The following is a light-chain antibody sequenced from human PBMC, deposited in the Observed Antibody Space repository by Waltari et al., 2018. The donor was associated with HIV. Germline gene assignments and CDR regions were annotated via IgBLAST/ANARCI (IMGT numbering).Light chain of an antibody. J-gene: IGLJ2*01. CDR2: EVR. CDR1: GSDVGGYNY. Sequence: QSALTQPASVSGSPGQSITISCTGTGSDVGGYNYVSWYQQSPGKAPKLLIYEVRNRPSGIANRLSCAKAGDTASLTISGLQAEDEADYYCSSYTDTTTLGVLFGGGTKLTVL. CDR3: SSYTDTTTLGVL. V-gene: IGLV2-14*03.